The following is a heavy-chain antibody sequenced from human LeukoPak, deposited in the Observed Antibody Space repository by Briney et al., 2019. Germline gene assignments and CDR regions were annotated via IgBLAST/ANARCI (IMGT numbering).Heavy chain of an antibody. CDR2: ISWNSGSI. Sequence: GGSLRLSCAASGFTFDDYAMHWVRQAPGKGLEGVSGISWNSGSIGYADSVKGRFTISRDNAKNSLYLQMNSLRAEDTALYYCAKDISYDSSGYYGPYDYWGQGTLVTVSS. J-gene: IGHJ4*02. D-gene: IGHD3-22*01. CDR1: GFTFDDYA. V-gene: IGHV3-9*01. CDR3: AKDISYDSSGYYGPYDY.